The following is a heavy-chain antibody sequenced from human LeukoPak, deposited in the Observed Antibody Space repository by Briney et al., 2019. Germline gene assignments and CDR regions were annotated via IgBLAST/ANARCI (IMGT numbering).Heavy chain of an antibody. J-gene: IGHJ4*02. CDR3: ATDPRIAAALYYFDY. CDR2: FDPEDGET. Sequence: SVKVSCKVSGYTLTELSMHWVRQAPGNGLEWMGGFDPEDGETIYAQKFQGRVTMTEDTSTDTAYMELGSLRSEDTAVYHCATDPRIAAALYYFDYWGQGTLVTVSS. CDR1: GYTLTELS. V-gene: IGHV1-24*01. D-gene: IGHD6-13*01.